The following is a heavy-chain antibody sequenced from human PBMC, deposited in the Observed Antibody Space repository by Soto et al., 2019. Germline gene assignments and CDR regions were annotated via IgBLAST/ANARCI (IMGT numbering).Heavy chain of an antibody. Sequence: PGGSLRLSCAASGFTFSDYYMSWIRQAPGKWLEWVSYISSSGSTIYYADSVKGRFTISRDNAKNSLYLQMNSLRAEDTAVYYCARAGIAVAGRESYYYGMDVWGQGXTVTVYS. CDR1: GFTFSDYY. CDR2: ISSSGSTI. CDR3: ARAGIAVAGRESYYYGMDV. D-gene: IGHD6-19*01. J-gene: IGHJ6*02. V-gene: IGHV3-11*01.